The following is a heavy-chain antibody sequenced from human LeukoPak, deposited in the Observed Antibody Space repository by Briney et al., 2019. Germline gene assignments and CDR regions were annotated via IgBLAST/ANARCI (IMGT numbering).Heavy chain of an antibody. D-gene: IGHD5-18*01. CDR3: ARDKRPDKAVRAFDI. CDR1: VFTFSSYS. CDR2: ISSGATMI. V-gene: IGHV3-48*04. Sequence: GGSLRLSCAASVFTFSSYSMNWVRQAPGKGLEWVSYISSGATMIYYGDSVNGRFTISRDNAKHSLYLQMNSLRVDDTAFYYCARDKRPDKAVRAFDIWGQGTMVTVSS. J-gene: IGHJ3*02.